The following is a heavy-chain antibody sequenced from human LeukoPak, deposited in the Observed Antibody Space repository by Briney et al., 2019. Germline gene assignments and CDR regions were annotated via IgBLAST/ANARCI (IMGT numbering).Heavy chain of an antibody. Sequence: GGSLRLSCAASGFTVSSNYMSWVRQAPGKGLEWVSVIYSGGSTYYADSVKGRFTISRDNSKNTLYLQMNSLRAEDTAVYYCARGLVVVVAATRLTYYYYGMDVRGQGTTVTVSS. CDR2: IYSGGST. J-gene: IGHJ6*02. D-gene: IGHD2-15*01. CDR3: ARGLVVVVAATRLTYYYYGMDV. CDR1: GFTVSSNY. V-gene: IGHV3-53*01.